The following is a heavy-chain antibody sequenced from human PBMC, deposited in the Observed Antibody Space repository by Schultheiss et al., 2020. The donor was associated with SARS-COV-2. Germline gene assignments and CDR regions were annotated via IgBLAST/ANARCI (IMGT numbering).Heavy chain of an antibody. CDR1: GFTFSSYP. CDR3: VKDKGRDYFNYMDV. V-gene: IGHV3-64D*08. CDR2: ISSKGDTT. Sequence: GGSLRLSCSASGFTFSSYPMHWVRQAPGKGLEYVSAISSKGDTTRYADSAKGRFTISRDNSKNTLYLHLSSLRVEDSAVYYCVKDKGRDYFNYMDVWGKGTTVTVSS. J-gene: IGHJ6*03.